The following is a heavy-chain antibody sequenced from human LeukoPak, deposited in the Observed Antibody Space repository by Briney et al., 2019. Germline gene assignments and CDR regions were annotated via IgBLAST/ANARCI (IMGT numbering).Heavy chain of an antibody. V-gene: IGHV3-9*01. CDR2: ISWNSGSI. CDR1: GFTFDDYA. Sequence: GGSLRLSCAASGFTFDDYAMHWVRQAPGKGLEWVSGISWNSGSIGYADSVKGRFTISRDNAKNSLYLQMNSLRADDTAVYYCARDTSPNYYYGMDVWGQGTTVTVSS. CDR3: ARDTSPNYYYGMDV. J-gene: IGHJ6*02.